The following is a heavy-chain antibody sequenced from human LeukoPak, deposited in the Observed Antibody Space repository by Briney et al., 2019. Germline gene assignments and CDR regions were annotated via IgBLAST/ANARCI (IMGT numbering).Heavy chain of an antibody. CDR2: ISSSSSTI. V-gene: IGHV3-48*01. D-gene: IGHD2-2*01. CDR3: ARDLCSSTSCYWGEDFDY. Sequence: GGSLRLSCAASGFTFSSYSMNWVRQAPGKGLEWVSYISSSSSTIYYADSVKGRFTISRDNAKNSLYLQMNSLRAEDTAVYYCARDLCSSTSCYWGEDFDYWGQGTLVTVSS. CDR1: GFTFSSYS. J-gene: IGHJ4*02.